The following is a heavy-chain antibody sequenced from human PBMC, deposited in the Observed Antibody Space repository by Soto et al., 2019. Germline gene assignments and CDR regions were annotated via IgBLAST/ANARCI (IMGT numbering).Heavy chain of an antibody. Sequence: LSLTCAVSGGSISSGGYSWSWIRQPPGKGLEWIGYIYHSGSTYYNPSLKSRVTISVDRSKNQFSLKLSSVTAADTAVYYCARGSIQNWFDPWGQGTLVTVSS. CDR3: ARGSIQNWFDP. D-gene: IGHD6-6*01. V-gene: IGHV4-30-2*01. CDR2: IYHSGST. CDR1: GGSISSGGYS. J-gene: IGHJ5*02.